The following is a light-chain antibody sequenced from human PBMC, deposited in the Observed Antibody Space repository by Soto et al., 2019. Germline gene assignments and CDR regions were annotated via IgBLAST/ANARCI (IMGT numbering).Light chain of an antibody. CDR2: LNSDGSH. CDR3: QTWGTDSHVI. Sequence: QIVLTQSPSAYASLGASVKLTCTLSSGHSSYAIAWHQQQPEKGPRYLMKLNSDGSHSKEDGIPDRFSGSSSGAERYLTISSLQSEDEADYYCQTWGTDSHVIFGGGTKLTVL. CDR1: SGHSSYA. J-gene: IGLJ2*01. V-gene: IGLV4-69*01.